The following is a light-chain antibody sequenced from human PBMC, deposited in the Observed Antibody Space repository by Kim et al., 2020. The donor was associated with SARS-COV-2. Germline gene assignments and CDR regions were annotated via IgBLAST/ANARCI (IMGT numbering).Light chain of an antibody. V-gene: IGLV2-14*03. Sequence: GQSITISCTGTSSDVGGYNYVSWYQQHPGKAPKFMIYDVSNRPSGVSNRFSGSKSGNTASLTISGLQAEDEADYYCSSYTSSNTYVFGTGTKVTV. CDR2: DVS. J-gene: IGLJ1*01. CDR1: SSDVGGYNY. CDR3: SSYTSSNTYV.